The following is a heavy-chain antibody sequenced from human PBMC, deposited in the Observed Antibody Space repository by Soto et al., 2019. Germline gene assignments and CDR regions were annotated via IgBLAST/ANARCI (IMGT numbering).Heavy chain of an antibody. Sequence: GGSLSLSCAASGFTFSSYAMSWVRQAPGKGLEWVSAISGSGGSTYYADSVKGRFTISRDNSKKTLYLQMNGLRAEDTAVYYCARTPYDFWSPGQFYFDHWGQGTLVTVSS. V-gene: IGHV3-23*01. CDR1: GFTFSSYA. D-gene: IGHD3-3*01. J-gene: IGHJ4*02. CDR3: ARTPYDFWSPGQFYFDH. CDR2: ISGSGGST.